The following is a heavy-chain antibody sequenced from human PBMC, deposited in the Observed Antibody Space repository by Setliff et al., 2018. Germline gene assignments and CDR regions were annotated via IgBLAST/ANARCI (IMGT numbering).Heavy chain of an antibody. CDR1: GFTFSDYY. CDR3: AKDLTVDAYCGGDCYPDLIDY. D-gene: IGHD2-21*02. J-gene: IGHJ4*02. CDR2: ISSSGSTI. Sequence: PGGSLRLSCAASGFTFSDYYMSWIRQAPGKGLEWVSYISSSGSTISYADSMKGRFTISRDNAKNSLYLQMNSLRAEDTAVYYCAKDLTVDAYCGGDCYPDLIDYWGQGTLVTVSS. V-gene: IGHV3-11*01.